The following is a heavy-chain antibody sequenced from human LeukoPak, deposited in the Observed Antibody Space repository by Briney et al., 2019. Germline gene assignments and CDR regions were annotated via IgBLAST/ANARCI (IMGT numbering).Heavy chain of an antibody. CDR3: ARDDASFTIFGVDPYYYYGRDV. CDR2: IIPIFGTA. CDR1: GGTFSSYA. D-gene: IGHD3-3*01. J-gene: IGHJ6*02. Sequence: ASVKVSCKASGGTFSSYAISWVRQAPGQGLEWMGGIIPIFGTANYAQKFQDRVTITADESTSTAYMELSSLRSEDTAVYYCARDDASFTIFGVDPYYYYGRDVGGQGTTVTVSS. V-gene: IGHV1-69*13.